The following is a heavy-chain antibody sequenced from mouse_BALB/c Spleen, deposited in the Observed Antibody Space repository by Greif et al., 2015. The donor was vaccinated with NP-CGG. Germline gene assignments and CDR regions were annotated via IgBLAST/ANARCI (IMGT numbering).Heavy chain of an antibody. Sequence: VKLQESGAELVKPGASVKLSCKASGYTFTSYWMHWVKQRPGQGLEWIGEINPSNGRTNYNEKFKSKATLTVDKSSSTAYMQLSSPTSEDSAVYYCARGGTGTGMDYWGQGTSVTVSS. CDR1: GYTFTSYW. CDR2: INPSNGRT. D-gene: IGHD4-1*01. J-gene: IGHJ4*01. V-gene: IGHV1S81*02. CDR3: ARGGTGTGMDY.